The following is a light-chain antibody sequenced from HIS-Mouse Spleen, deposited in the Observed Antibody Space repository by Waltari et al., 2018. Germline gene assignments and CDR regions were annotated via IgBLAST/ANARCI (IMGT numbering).Light chain of an antibody. CDR1: SGSASTSYS. V-gene: IGLV8-61*01. J-gene: IGLJ3*02. CDR3: VLYMGSGIWV. Sequence: QTVVTQEPSFSVSPGGTVTPTCGLISGSASTSYSPSWDQQTTGQAPRTPIYSTNTRSSGVPDRFSGSILGNKAALTITGAQADDESDYYCVLYMGSGIWVFGGGTKLTVL. CDR2: STN.